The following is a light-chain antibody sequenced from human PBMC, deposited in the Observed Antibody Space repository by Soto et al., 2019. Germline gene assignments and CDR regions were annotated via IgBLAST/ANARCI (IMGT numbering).Light chain of an antibody. J-gene: IGKJ4*01. CDR1: QSVSSY. Sequence: EIVLTQSPATLSLSPGERAPLSCRASQSVSSYLAWYQQKPGQAPRLLIYDASNRATGIPARFSGSGSGTDFTLTISSLEPEDFAIYYCQHRSSWPLTFGGGTKVEIK. CDR3: QHRSSWPLT. V-gene: IGKV3-11*01. CDR2: DAS.